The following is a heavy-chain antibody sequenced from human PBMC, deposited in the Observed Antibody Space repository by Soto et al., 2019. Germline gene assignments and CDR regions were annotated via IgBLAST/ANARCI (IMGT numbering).Heavy chain of an antibody. J-gene: IGHJ6*03. CDR2: ISAYNGNT. D-gene: IGHD2-21*01. CDR1: GYTFTSYG. CDR3: ASGVSDEGLYYYYYYMDV. Sequence: ASVKVSCKASGYTFTSYGISWVRQAPGQGLEWMGWISAYNGNTNYAQKLQGRVTMTTDTSTSTAYMELRSLRSDDTAVYYCASGVSDEGLYYYYYYMDVWGKGTTVTVSS. V-gene: IGHV1-18*01.